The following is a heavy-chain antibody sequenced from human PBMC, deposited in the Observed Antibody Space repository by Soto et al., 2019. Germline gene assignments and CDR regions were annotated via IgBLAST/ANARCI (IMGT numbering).Heavy chain of an antibody. J-gene: IGHJ4*02. CDR2: TNSDGSDT. Sequence: EVQLVESGGGLVQPGGSLRLSCAASGFTFSSYWMYWVRQAPGKGLVWVSRTNSDGSDTSYADSVKGRFTISRDNAKNTLYLQMNSLRAEDTAVYYCARDRGWSFFDYWGQGTLVTGSS. D-gene: IGHD6-19*01. CDR1: GFTFSSYW. V-gene: IGHV3-74*01. CDR3: ARDRGWSFFDY.